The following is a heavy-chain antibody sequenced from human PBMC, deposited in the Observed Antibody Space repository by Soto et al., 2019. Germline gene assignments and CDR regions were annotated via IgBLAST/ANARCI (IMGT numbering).Heavy chain of an antibody. CDR1: GFSVNDNY. V-gene: IGHV3-66*01. D-gene: IGHD5-18*01. CDR2: LYSGGNT. Sequence: ELKLEESGGGLVHPGGSLRLSCAASGFSVNDNYMTWVRQAPGRGLEWLSILYSGGNTYYADSVEGRFTISRDISANTLYLQMNNLRDEDTAVYYCARDNVVDATVVFHYYGMDVWGQGTTVTVSS. J-gene: IGHJ6*02. CDR3: ARDNVVDATVVFHYYGMDV.